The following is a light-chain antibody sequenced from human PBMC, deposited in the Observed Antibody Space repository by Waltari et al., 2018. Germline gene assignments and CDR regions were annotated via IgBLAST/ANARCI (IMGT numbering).Light chain of an antibody. CDR3: QQYTSSPFT. CDR1: QSIISDV. Sequence: EIVLTQSPGTLSLSPGERASLSCRPSQSIISDVFSWYQHKLGQAPRLLIYGASIRASDIPDRFSGSGSGTDFTLTISRLEPEDFAVYYCQQYTSSPFTFGQGTRLEIK. CDR2: GAS. J-gene: IGKJ5*01. V-gene: IGKV3-20*01.